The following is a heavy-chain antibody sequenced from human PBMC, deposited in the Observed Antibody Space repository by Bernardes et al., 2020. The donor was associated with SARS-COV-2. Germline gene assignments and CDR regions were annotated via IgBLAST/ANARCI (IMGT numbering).Heavy chain of an antibody. J-gene: IGHJ6*02. V-gene: IGHV3-73*01. CDR2: IRSKANSYAT. CDR1: GFAFSGSA. Sequence: SLRLSCAASGFAFSGSAMHWVRQASGKGLEWVGRIRSKANSYATAYAASVRGRFTVSRDDSENTAYLQMNSLKTEDTAVYYCTRGYDFWSGHLGLDVWGQGTTVTVSS. CDR3: TRGYDFWSGHLGLDV. D-gene: IGHD3-3*01.